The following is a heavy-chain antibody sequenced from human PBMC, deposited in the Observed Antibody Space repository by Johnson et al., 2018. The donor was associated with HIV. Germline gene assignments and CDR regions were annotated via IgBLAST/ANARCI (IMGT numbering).Heavy chain of an antibody. Sequence: QVQLVESGGGLVKPGGSLRLSCAASGFTFSDYYMSWIRQAPGKGLEWVSYISSSGSTIYYADSVKGRFTISRDNAKNSLYLQMNSLRAEDTAVYYCAKVGAFTFGGVIVLPSVAFDIWGQGTMVTVSS. CDR2: ISSSGSTI. D-gene: IGHD3-16*02. CDR3: AKVGAFTFGGVIVLPSVAFDI. V-gene: IGHV3-11*01. CDR1: GFTFSDYY. J-gene: IGHJ3*02.